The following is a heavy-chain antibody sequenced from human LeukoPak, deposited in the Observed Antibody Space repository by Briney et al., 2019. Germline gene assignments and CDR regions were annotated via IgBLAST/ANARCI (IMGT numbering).Heavy chain of an antibody. Sequence: GGSLRLSCAASGFTFDDYGMSWVRQAPGRGLEWVSGINWNGGSTGYADSVKGRFTISRDNAKNSLYLQMNSLRAEDTALYYCARDTIAAAGNWYFDLWGRGTLVTVSS. J-gene: IGHJ2*01. V-gene: IGHV3-20*04. CDR2: INWNGGST. CDR3: ARDTIAAAGNWYFDL. CDR1: GFTFDDYG. D-gene: IGHD6-13*01.